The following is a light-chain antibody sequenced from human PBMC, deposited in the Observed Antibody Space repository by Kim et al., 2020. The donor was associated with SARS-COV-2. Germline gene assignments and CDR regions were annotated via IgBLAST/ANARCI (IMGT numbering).Light chain of an antibody. Sequence: ELTQPPSVSGTPGQRVTISCSGSSSNIGINIVNWYQQLPGSAPKLLIYSNNQRLSGVPERFSCSKSGSSASLAISGLRSEDEADYYCAVWDEGLDGPLFGGGTQLTVL. V-gene: IGLV1-44*01. CDR2: SNN. J-gene: IGLJ3*02. CDR3: AVWDEGLDGPL. CDR1: SSNIGINI.